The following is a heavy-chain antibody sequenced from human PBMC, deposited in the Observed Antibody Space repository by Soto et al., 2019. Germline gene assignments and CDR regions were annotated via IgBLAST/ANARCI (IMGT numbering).Heavy chain of an antibody. CDR2: IIPIFGTA. D-gene: IGHD2-21*02. Sequence: SVKVSRLASEGTFGRYAISWMRQPPGQALEWIGGIIPIFGTANCAQKFQGRVTITADESTSTAYMGLSSLRSQNKAVYYCARDQDSSGDCYPNWFEPWGQGTLVTVSP. V-gene: IGHV1-69*13. CDR3: ARDQDSSGDCYPNWFEP. J-gene: IGHJ5*02. CDR1: EGTFGRYA.